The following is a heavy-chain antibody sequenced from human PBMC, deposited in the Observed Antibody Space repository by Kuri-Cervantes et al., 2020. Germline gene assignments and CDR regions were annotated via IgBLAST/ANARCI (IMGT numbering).Heavy chain of an antibody. CDR1: GYTFTDYP. D-gene: IGHD2-15*01. V-gene: IGHV1-3*01. J-gene: IGHJ4*02. Sequence: ASVKVSCKASGYTFTDYPMHWVRQAPGQRPEWMGWINAGNGNTKYSQKFQDRVTITRDTSASTIFMELTSLRSEDTAVYYCSCRYCRGDSCYPRNYFDYWGQGTLVTVSS. CDR3: SCRYCRGDSCYPRNYFDY. CDR2: INAGNGNT.